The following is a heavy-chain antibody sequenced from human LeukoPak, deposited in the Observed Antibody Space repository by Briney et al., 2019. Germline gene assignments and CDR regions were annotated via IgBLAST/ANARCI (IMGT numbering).Heavy chain of an antibody. V-gene: IGHV4-34*01. CDR2: INHSGST. CDR3: ARGRTRRPMIVVVITTRGSFDY. CDR1: GGSFSGYY. D-gene: IGHD3-22*01. Sequence: PSETLSLTCAVYGGSFSGYYWSWIRQPPGKGLEWIGEINHSGSTNYNPSLKSRVTISVGTSKNQFSLKLSSVTAADTAVYYCARGRTRRPMIVVVITTRGSFDYWGQGTLVTVSS. J-gene: IGHJ4*02.